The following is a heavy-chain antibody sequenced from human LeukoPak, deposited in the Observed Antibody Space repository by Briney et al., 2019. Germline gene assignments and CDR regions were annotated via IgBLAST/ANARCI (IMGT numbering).Heavy chain of an antibody. CDR1: GYSFTSYW. D-gene: IGHD3-16*02. J-gene: IGHJ4*02. CDR3: ARHLPYDYVWGSYPEYYFDY. CDR2: IYPCYSDP. V-gene: IGHV5-51*01. Sequence: GESLKISCKGSGYSFTSYWIGWVRHMPGKGLDWMGIIYPCYSDPRYSPSFQGQVTISADKSISTAYLQWSSLTASNTAMYYCARHLPYDYVWGSYPEYYFDYWGQGTLVTVSS.